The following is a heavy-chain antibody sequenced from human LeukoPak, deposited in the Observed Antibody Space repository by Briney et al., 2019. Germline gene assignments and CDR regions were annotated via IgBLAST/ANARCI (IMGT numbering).Heavy chain of an antibody. J-gene: IGHJ4*02. V-gene: IGHV1-2*02. Sequence: ASVKVSCKASGYTFTDYHIHWVRQAPGQGLEWFGRINSNTGGTDYAQKFQGRISMTRDTSISTAFMDLSRLRSDDAAVYYCARLLGSFYDFWGQGTLVTVS. D-gene: IGHD1-26*01. CDR3: ARLLGSFYDF. CDR1: GYTFTDYH. CDR2: INSNTGGT.